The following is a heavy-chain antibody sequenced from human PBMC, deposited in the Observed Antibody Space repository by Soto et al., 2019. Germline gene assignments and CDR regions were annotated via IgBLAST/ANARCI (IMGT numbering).Heavy chain of an antibody. CDR3: ASAPEILYSSYEWLVYYYYGMDV. CDR2: IYDSGST. V-gene: IGHV4-61*01. J-gene: IGHJ6*02. Sequence: QVQLQESGPGLVKPSETLSLTCTVSGGSVSSGSYYWSWIRQPPGKGLECMVYIYDSGSTNSTPTLKSRVTISVDTSENQCALKLSSVTDADTAVYYCASAPEILYSSYEWLVYYYYGMDVWGQGTTVTVSS. CDR1: GGSVSSGSYY. D-gene: IGHD5-12*01.